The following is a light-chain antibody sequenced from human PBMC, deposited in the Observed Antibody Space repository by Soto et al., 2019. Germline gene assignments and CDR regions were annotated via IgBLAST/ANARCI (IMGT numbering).Light chain of an antibody. Sequence: SYELTQPPSVSVAPGKPARITCGGTNIGSKSVHWYQQKPGQAPVLVIYYDSARPSGIPERFSGSNSGNTATLTISRVEAGDEADYYCQVWDSSSDHVVFGGGTKPPS. J-gene: IGLJ2*01. V-gene: IGLV3-21*04. CDR1: NIGSKS. CDR3: QVWDSSSDHVV. CDR2: YDS.